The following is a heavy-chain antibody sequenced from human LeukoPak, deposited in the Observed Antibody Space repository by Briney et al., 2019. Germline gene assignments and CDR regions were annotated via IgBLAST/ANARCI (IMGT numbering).Heavy chain of an antibody. D-gene: IGHD5-18*01. J-gene: IGHJ4*02. CDR1: EFTFSGYA. Sequence: PGGSLRLSCAASEFTFSGYAMTWVRQAPGKGLEWVSAISGSGGSTYYADSVKGRFTISRDNSKNTLYLQMNSLRAEDTAVYYCANGGLWIQLRIWGQGTLVTVSS. V-gene: IGHV3-23*01. CDR2: ISGSGGST. CDR3: ANGGLWIQLRI.